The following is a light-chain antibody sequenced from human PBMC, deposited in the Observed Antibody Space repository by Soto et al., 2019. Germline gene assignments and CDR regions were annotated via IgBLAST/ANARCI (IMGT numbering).Light chain of an antibody. V-gene: IGKV1-5*03. CDR2: KAS. Sequence: DIQVAQCPSTLSASVGDRVTITCRASQSISTWLAWYQHKPGTAPKLLIYKASTLDRGVSSRFSGSGSETEFTLTISSLQPEDSATYYCQQYSSYSPWLFGQGTKVEI. CDR1: QSISTW. CDR3: QQYSSYSPWL. J-gene: IGKJ1*01.